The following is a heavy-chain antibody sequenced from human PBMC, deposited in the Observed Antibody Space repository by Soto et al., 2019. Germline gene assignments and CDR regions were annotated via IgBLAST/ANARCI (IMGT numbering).Heavy chain of an antibody. CDR3: ANRDMTDYCYYGMDV. Sequence: ASVKVSCKASGGTFSSYAISWVRQAPGQGLEWMGGIIPIFGTANYAQKFQGRVTITADESTSTAYMELSSLRSEDTAVYYCANRDMTDYCYYGMDVWGQGTTVTVSS. J-gene: IGHJ6*02. D-gene: IGHD2-15*01. CDR2: IIPIFGTA. V-gene: IGHV1-69*13. CDR1: GGTFSSYA.